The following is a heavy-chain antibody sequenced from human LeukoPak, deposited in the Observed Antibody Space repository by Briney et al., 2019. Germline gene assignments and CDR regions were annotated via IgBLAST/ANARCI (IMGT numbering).Heavy chain of an antibody. D-gene: IGHD3-16*02. J-gene: IGHJ4*02. Sequence: PGESLTLSCAASGFTFSDYSMNWVRQAPGKGLEWVSYISGGSGTIYYADSVKGRFTISRDNAKNSLFLQMNSLRDKDTAVYYCARGQRYSTSPFDYWGQGTLVTVSS. CDR2: ISGGSGTI. CDR1: GFTFSDYS. V-gene: IGHV3-48*02. CDR3: ARGQRYSTSPFDY.